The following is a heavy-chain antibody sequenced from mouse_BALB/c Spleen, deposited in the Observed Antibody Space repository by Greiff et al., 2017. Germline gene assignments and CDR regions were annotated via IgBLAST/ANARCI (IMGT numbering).Heavy chain of an antibody. D-gene: IGHD3-1*01. CDR3: TRCGAARALYAMDY. CDR2: IDPETGGT. CDR1: GYTFTDYE. J-gene: IGHJ4*01. V-gene: IGHV1-15*01. Sequence: QVQLKQSGAELVRPGASVTLSCKASGYTFTDYEMHWVKQTPVHGLEWIGAIDPETGGTAYNQKFKGKATLTADKSSSTAYMELRSLTSEDSAVYYCTRCGAARALYAMDYWGQGTSVTVSS.